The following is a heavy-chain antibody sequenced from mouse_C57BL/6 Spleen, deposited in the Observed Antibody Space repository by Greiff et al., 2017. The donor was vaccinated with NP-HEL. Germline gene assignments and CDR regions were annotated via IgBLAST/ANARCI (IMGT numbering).Heavy chain of an antibody. CDR1: GYSITSGYY. V-gene: IGHV3-6*01. CDR2: ISYDGSN. J-gene: IGHJ2*01. Sequence: DVQLQESGPGLVKPSQSLSLTCSVTGYSITSGYYWNWIRQFPGNKLEWMGYISYDGSNNYNPSLKNRISITRDTSKNQFFLKLNSVTTEDTATYYCARETENWGPFDYWGQGTTLTVSS. D-gene: IGHD4-1*01. CDR3: ARETENWGPFDY.